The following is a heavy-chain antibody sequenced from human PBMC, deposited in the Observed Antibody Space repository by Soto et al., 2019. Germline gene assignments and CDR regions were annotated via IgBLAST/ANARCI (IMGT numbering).Heavy chain of an antibody. CDR2: INHSGST. Sequence: SETLSLTCAVYGGSFSGYYWSWIRQPPGKGLEWIGEINHSGSTNYNPSLKSRVTLSVDTSKNQFSLKLSSVTAADTAVYYCARIGRNFWSGYTYYYYGMDVWGQGTTVTVSS. V-gene: IGHV4-34*01. J-gene: IGHJ6*02. CDR1: GGSFSGYY. D-gene: IGHD3-3*01. CDR3: ARIGRNFWSGYTYYYYGMDV.